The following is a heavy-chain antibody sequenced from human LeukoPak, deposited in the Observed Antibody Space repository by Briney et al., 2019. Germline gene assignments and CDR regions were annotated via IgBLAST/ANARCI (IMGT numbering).Heavy chain of an antibody. V-gene: IGHV1-8*01. CDR1: GYTFTSYD. Sequence: ASVKVSCKASGYTFTSYDINWVRQATGQGLEWMGWMNPNSGNTGYAQKFQGRVTMTRNTSISTAYMELSSLRSEDTAVYYCARKDYGYGWFDPWGQGTLVTVSS. J-gene: IGHJ5*02. CDR3: ARKDYGYGWFDP. CDR2: MNPNSGNT. D-gene: IGHD4-17*01.